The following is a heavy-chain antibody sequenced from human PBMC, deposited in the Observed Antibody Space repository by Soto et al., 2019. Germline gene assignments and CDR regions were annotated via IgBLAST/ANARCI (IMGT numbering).Heavy chain of an antibody. CDR2: ISTYNGNT. CDR1: GYTFTTYD. Sequence: QGQLVQSGAEVKKPGASVKVSCKASGYTFTTYDISWVRQAPGQGLEWMGRISTYNGNTNYPQSLQGRLTMTTDTSATTAYMELRSLRSDDTAVYYCARDPYHVLMVNAPNLYGMDVW. V-gene: IGHV1-18*01. J-gene: IGHJ6*01. D-gene: IGHD2-8*01. CDR3: ARDPYHVLMVNAPNLYGMDV.